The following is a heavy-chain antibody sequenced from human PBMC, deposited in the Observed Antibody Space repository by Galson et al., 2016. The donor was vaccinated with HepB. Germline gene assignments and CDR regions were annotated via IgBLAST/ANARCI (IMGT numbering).Heavy chain of an antibody. J-gene: IGHJ5*02. CDR2: MNPNTGGT. Sequence: SVKVSCKASGYTFPGYNIYWVRQAPGQGLEWMGLMNPNTGGTDYAQKFQGRVTMTRDTSISTAYMEVSRLTSDDTAVYYCAREVVAAHNWFNPWGQGTLVTVSS. V-gene: IGHV1-2*06. CDR3: AREVVAAHNWFNP. D-gene: IGHD2-15*01. CDR1: GYTFPGYN.